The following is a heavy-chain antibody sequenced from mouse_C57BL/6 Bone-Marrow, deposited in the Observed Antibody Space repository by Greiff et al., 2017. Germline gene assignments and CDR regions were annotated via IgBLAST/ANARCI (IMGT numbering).Heavy chain of an antibody. V-gene: IGHV1-78*01. CDR1: GYTFTDHT. Sequence: VQLQQSDAELVKPGASVKISCKVSGYTFTDHTIPWMKQRPEQGLEWIGYIYPRDGSTKYNEKVKGKATLTADKSSSTAYMQLNSLTSEDSAVYFCAREGDSSGYVAWFAYWGQGTLVTVSA. CDR2: IYPRDGST. J-gene: IGHJ3*01. D-gene: IGHD3-2*02. CDR3: AREGDSSGYVAWFAY.